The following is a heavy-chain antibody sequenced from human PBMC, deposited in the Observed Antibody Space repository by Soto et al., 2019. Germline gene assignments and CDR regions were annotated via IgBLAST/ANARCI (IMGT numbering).Heavy chain of an antibody. CDR3: ARENLLRLSWFEVYWFDP. CDR2: INHSGST. J-gene: IGHJ5*02. Sequence: VQLQQWGAGLLKPSETLSLTCAVYGGSFSGYYWSWIRQPPGKGLEWIGEINHSGSTNYNPSLKSRVTISVDTSKNQFSLKLSSVTAADTAVYYCARENLLRLSWFEVYWFDPWGQGTLVTVSS. CDR1: GGSFSGYY. D-gene: IGHD3-3*01. V-gene: IGHV4-34*01.